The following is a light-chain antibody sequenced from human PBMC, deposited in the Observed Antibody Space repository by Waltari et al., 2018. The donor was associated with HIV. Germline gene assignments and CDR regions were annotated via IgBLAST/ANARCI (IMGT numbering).Light chain of an antibody. CDR1: RLKTYD. CDR2: DKN. V-gene: IGLV3-19*01. Sequence: SSELTHDPVASVALGQTVRIPSQGDRLKTYDVTWYHHNSGQTPLHLIYDKNNRPPAIPAQCSGCTSGSTAALIITWAQADDEADYYCQSRNTHNNHVIFGGGTTLTVL. CDR3: QSRNTHNNHVI. J-gene: IGLJ2*01.